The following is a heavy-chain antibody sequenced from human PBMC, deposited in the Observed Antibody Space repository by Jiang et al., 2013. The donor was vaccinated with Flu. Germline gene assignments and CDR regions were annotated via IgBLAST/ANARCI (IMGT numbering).Heavy chain of an antibody. CDR1: GDSVSSNSAA. Sequence: SQTLSLTCAISGDSVSSNSAAWNWIRQSPSRGLEWLGRTYYRSKWYNDYAVSVKSRITINPDTSKNQFSLQLNSVTPEDTAVYYCARGPRLYYYDSSGYWAFDIWGQGTMVTVSS. V-gene: IGHV6-1*01. CDR3: ARGPRLYYYDSSGYWAFDI. D-gene: IGHD3-22*01. J-gene: IGHJ3*02. CDR2: TYYRSKWYN.